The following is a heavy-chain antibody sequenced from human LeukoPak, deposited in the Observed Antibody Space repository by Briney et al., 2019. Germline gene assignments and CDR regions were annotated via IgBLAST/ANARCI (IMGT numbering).Heavy chain of an antibody. Sequence: ASVKVSCKASGYTFTSYYMHWVRQAPGQGLEWMGIINPSGGSTSYAQKFQGRVTMTRDTSTSTVYMELSSLRSEDTAVYYCARDLGYCSGGSCYQTTYFDYWGQGNLVTVSS. J-gene: IGHJ4*02. CDR3: ARDLGYCSGGSCYQTTYFDY. CDR2: INPSGGST. V-gene: IGHV1-46*01. D-gene: IGHD2-15*01. CDR1: GYTFTSYY.